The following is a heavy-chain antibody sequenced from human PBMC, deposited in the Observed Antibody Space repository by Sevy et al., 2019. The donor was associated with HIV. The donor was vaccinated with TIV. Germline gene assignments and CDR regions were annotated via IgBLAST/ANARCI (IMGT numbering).Heavy chain of an antibody. Sequence: GGYLRLSCAASGFSFSSYGMHWVRQAPGKGLEWMSYIQYDGSNKDYADSVKGRFTISRDNSKNTLYLQMNSLRVEDTAVFYCVKEGGGGGGDHWGQGTLVTVSS. V-gene: IGHV3-30*02. J-gene: IGHJ4*02. CDR2: IQYDGSNK. CDR1: GFSFSSYG. D-gene: IGHD3-10*01. CDR3: VKEGGGGGGDH.